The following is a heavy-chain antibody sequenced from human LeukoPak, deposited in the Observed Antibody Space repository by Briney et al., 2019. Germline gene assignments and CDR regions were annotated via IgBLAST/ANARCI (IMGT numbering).Heavy chain of an antibody. D-gene: IGHD1-26*01. CDR3: AREVPGGATALDL. Sequence: GGSLRLSCVASGFTLSTYWMSWDRQAPGKGLEWVANIKEDGSVKYYVDSVKGRFTISRDNAENSLFLQMNSLRAEDRAVYYCAREVPGGATALDLWGQGTLVTVSS. J-gene: IGHJ5*02. V-gene: IGHV3-7*04. CDR2: IKEDGSVK. CDR1: GFTLSTYW.